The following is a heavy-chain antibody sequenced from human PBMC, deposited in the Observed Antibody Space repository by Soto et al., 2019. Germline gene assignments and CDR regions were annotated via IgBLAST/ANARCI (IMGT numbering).Heavy chain of an antibody. V-gene: IGHV3-23*01. Sequence: GGSLRLSCVVSGFTFSDHGMSWVRQAPGKGLEWVSAISGSVGSTLYADSVKGRFTISRDNSKNTLYLQMNSLRDEDTAVYYCAKDRTIAARNYDEWGQGVLVTSPQ. CDR1: GFTFSDHG. D-gene: IGHD6-6*01. J-gene: IGHJ4*02. CDR3: AKDRTIAARNYDE. CDR2: ISGSVGST.